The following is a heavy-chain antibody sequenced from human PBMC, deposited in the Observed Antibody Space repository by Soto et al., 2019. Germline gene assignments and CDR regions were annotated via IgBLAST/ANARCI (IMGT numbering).Heavy chain of an antibody. D-gene: IGHD5-18*01. CDR1: GFSFNFYA. V-gene: IGHV3-30-3*01. Sequence: QVQLVESGGGVVQPGRSLRISCAATGFSFNFYAMYWVRQAPGKGLEWVAMISNDGSSENYADSVRGRFIISRDNSKKTLFLKKNSLRPEDTATYYCVRDSGANYGTFWYFDLWGRGTLVTVSS. J-gene: IGHJ2*01. CDR3: VRDSGANYGTFWYFDL. CDR2: ISNDGSSE.